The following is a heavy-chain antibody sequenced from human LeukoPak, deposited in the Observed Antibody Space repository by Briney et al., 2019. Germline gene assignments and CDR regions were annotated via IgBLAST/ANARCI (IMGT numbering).Heavy chain of an antibody. J-gene: IGHJ4*02. CDR2: IYYSGSKT. Sequence: PSETLSLTCTVSGGSISSNGYCWGWIRQPPGKGLEWIGSIYYSGSKTFNNPSLKSRVSISVDTSKNQFSLKLSSVTAADTAVYYCVEYDSGSYRAYFDSWGQGILVTVPS. CDR3: VEYDSGSYRAYFDS. CDR1: GGSISSNGYC. V-gene: IGHV4-39*07. D-gene: IGHD3-10*01.